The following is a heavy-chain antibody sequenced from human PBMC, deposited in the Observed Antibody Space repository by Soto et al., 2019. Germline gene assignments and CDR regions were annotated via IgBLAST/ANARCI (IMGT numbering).Heavy chain of an antibody. V-gene: IGHV3-43*01. D-gene: IGHD2-15*01. J-gene: IGHJ4*02. Sequence: EVQLVQTERFLIQPGGFRRLSCAASGFNFEDFSMHWVRQGPGKGLEWIALITWDGRTTRYADSVDGRFTIFRDNTKKSLFLDMNSLTADDTAVYYCVKDHGGSFDQWGPGALVTVSS. CDR2: ITWDGRTT. CDR3: VKDHGGSFDQ. CDR1: GFNFEDFS.